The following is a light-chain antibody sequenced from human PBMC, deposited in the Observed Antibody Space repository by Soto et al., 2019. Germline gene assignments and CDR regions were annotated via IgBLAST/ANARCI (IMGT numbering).Light chain of an antibody. CDR3: AVWDDRLNAWV. V-gene: IGLV1-44*01. CDR1: TSNIGSNT. Sequence: QSVLTQPPSASGTPGQSVTISCSGSTSNIGSNTVNWYQQLPGTAPKLLVYSNDQRPSGVPDRFSASKSGTSAFLAISGPQSEDEADYDCAVWDDRLNAWVFGGGTKLNVL. CDR2: SND. J-gene: IGLJ3*02.